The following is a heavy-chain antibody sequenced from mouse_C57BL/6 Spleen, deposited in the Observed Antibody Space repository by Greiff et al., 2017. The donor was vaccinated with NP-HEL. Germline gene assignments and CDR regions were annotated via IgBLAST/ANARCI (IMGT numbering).Heavy chain of an antibody. V-gene: IGHV1-18*01. CDR3: AREGIYYGNHWFAY. J-gene: IGHJ3*01. CDR2: INPNNGGT. Sequence: VQLQQSGPELVKPGASVKIPCKASGYTFTDCNMDWVKQSHGKSLEWIGDINPNNGGTIYNQKFKGKATLTVDKSSSTAYMELRSLTSEDTAVYYCAREGIYYGNHWFAYWGQGTLVTVSA. D-gene: IGHD2-1*01. CDR1: GYTFTDCN.